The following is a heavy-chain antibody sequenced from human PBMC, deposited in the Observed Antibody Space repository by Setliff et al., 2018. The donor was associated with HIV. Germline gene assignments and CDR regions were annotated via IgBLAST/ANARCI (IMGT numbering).Heavy chain of an antibody. CDR2: IYHTGST. Sequence: SETLSLTCTVSGGSMRTGDFYWSWIRQSPGNGLEWIGSIYHTGSTYYKPSLKNRVTISVDTSKNQFSLKLSSVTAADTAVYYCARRGMWSYETGGNPTATFDYWGQGVLVTVSS. CDR3: ARRGMWSYETGGNPTATFDY. D-gene: IGHD2-8*02. J-gene: IGHJ4*02. CDR1: GGSMRTGDFY. V-gene: IGHV4-39*01.